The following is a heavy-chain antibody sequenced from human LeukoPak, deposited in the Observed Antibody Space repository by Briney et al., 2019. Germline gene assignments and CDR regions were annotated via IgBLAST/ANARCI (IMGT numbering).Heavy chain of an antibody. CDR3: ARGSWVDAFDI. Sequence: SETLSLTCAVYGGSFSGYYWSWIRQPPGKGLEWIGEINHSGSTNYNPSLKSRVTISVDTSKNQFSLKLSSVTAADTAVYYCARGSWVDAFDIWGQGTMVPVSS. V-gene: IGHV4-34*01. D-gene: IGHD3-16*01. CDR1: GGSFSGYY. J-gene: IGHJ3*02. CDR2: INHSGST.